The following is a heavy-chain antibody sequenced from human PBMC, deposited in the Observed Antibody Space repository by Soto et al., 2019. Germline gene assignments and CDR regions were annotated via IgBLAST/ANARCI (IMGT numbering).Heavy chain of an antibody. CDR1: GFTFSSYA. D-gene: IGHD3-22*01. Sequence: GGSLRLSCAASGFTFSSYAMSWVRQAPGKGLEWVSAVSGSGGSTYYADSVKGRFTISRDNSKNTLYLQMNSLRAEDTAVYYCAKDFWHYYYDSSGYFPFDYWGQGTLVTVSS. J-gene: IGHJ4*02. V-gene: IGHV3-23*01. CDR3: AKDFWHYYYDSSGYFPFDY. CDR2: VSGSGGST.